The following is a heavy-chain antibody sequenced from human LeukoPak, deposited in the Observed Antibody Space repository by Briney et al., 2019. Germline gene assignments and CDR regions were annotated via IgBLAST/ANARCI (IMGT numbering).Heavy chain of an antibody. Sequence: ASVKVSCKASGGTFSSYAISWVRQAPGQGLEWMGIINPSGGSTSYAQKFQGRVTMTRDTSTSTVYMELSSLRSEDTAVYYCARDADILTGYYSRGGDYWGQGTLVTVSS. CDR2: INPSGGST. V-gene: IGHV1-46*01. CDR1: GGTFSSYA. CDR3: ARDADILTGYYSRGGDY. D-gene: IGHD3-9*01. J-gene: IGHJ4*02.